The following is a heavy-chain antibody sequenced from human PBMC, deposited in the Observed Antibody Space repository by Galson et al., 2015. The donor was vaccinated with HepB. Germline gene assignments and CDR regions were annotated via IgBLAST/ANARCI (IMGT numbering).Heavy chain of an antibody. CDR1: GFTFSSYA. CDR3: AVGAAAGTLSGYYYGMDV. D-gene: IGHD6-13*01. J-gene: IGHJ6*02. CDR2: ISSNGGST. V-gene: IGHV3-64*01. Sequence: SLRLSCAASGFTFSSYAMHWVRQAPGKGLEYVSAISSNGGSTYYANSVKGRFTISRDNSKNTLYLQMGSLRAEDMAVYYCAVGAAAGTLSGYYYGMDVWGQGTTVTVSS.